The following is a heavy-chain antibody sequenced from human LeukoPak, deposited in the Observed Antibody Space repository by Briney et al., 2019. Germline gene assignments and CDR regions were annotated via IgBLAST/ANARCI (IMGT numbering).Heavy chain of an antibody. CDR3: ARDGRTYYYDSSGYHFDY. CDR2: ISSSGSTI. Sequence: GGSLRLSCAASGFTFSDYYMSWIRQAPGKGLEWVSYISSSGSTIYYADSVKGRFTISRDNAKNSLYLQMNSLRAEDTAMYYCARDGRTYYYDSSGYHFDYWGQGTLVTVSS. D-gene: IGHD3-22*01. V-gene: IGHV3-11*04. CDR1: GFTFSDYY. J-gene: IGHJ4*02.